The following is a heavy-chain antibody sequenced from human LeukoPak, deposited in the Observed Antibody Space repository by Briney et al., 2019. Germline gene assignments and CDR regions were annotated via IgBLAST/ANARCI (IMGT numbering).Heavy chain of an antibody. D-gene: IGHD2-15*01. J-gene: IGHJ4*02. CDR3: ARGVRGELALGYCSGGSCYPELRYYFDY. Sequence: SSETLSLTCTVSGGSISSSSYYWGWIRQPPGKGLEWIGSIYYSGSTYYNPSLKSRVTVSVDTSKKQFSLKLRSVTAADTAVYYCARGVRGELALGYCSGGSCYPELRYYFDYWGQGTLVTVSS. CDR2: IYYSGST. CDR1: GGSISSSSYY. V-gene: IGHV4-39*07.